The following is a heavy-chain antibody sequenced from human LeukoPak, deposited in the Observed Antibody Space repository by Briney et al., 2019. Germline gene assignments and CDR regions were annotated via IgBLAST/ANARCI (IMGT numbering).Heavy chain of an antibody. CDR2: ISSSGRFK. CDR3: ARRSGIAVAGAFDY. J-gene: IGHJ4*02. CDR1: GFIFTSHT. V-gene: IGHV3-21*04. D-gene: IGHD6-19*01. Sequence: GGSLRLSCAASGFIFTSHTMTWVRQAPGKGLEWVSCISSSGRFKYYADSVKGRFTISRDTAKNSLFLQMNSLRAEDTAVYYCARRSGIAVAGAFDYWGRGTLVTVSS.